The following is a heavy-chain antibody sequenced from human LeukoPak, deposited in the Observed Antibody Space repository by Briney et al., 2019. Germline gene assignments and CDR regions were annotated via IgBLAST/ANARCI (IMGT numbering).Heavy chain of an antibody. CDR3: AKDHGSGSYHFDY. D-gene: IGHD3-10*01. CDR2: ISGSGGST. CDR1: VLTFSRYA. Sequence: RGSLRLSCAASVLTFSRYAMSWVRQAPGKGLEWVSVISGSGGSTYYADSVKGRFTISRDNSKNTLYLQMNSLRAEDTAVYYCAKDHGSGSYHFDYWGQGTLVTVSS. V-gene: IGHV3-23*01. J-gene: IGHJ4*02.